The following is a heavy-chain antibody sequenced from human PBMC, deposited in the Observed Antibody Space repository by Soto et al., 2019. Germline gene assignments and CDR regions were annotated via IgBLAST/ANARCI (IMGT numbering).Heavy chain of an antibody. CDR3: ARGVPGIAAAGAFDI. CDR1: GDSISSYY. J-gene: IGHJ3*02. V-gene: IGHV4-59*01. Sequence: QVQLQESGPGLVKPSETLSLTCTVSGDSISSYYWSWIRQPPGKGLEWIGYIYYSGSTNYNPSLMSRVTISVDTSKNQFSLKLSSVTAADTAVYYCARGVPGIAAAGAFDILGQGTMVTVAS. D-gene: IGHD6-13*01. CDR2: IYYSGST.